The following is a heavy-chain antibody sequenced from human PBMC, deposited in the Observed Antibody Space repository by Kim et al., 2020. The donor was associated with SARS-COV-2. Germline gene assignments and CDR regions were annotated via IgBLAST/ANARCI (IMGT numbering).Heavy chain of an antibody. CDR2: IYYSGST. D-gene: IGHD3-10*01. CDR3: AGGGGGAGCYPFDY. J-gene: IGHJ4*01. Sequence: SETLSLTCTVSGGSISSSSYYWGWIRQPPGKGLEWIGSIYYSGSTYYNSSLKSRVTISVDTSKNQFSLKLSSVTAADTAVYYCAGGGGGAGCYPFDYWG. CDR1: GGSISSSSYY. V-gene: IGHV4-39*01.